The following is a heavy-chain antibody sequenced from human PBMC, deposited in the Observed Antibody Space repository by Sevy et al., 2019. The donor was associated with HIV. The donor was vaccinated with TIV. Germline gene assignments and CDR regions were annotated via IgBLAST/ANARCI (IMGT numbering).Heavy chain of an antibody. J-gene: IGHJ4*02. V-gene: IGHV3-30*02. CDR1: GFSFSSYG. CDR3: VKEGGGEGGDH. CDR2: IQYDGSNK. D-gene: IGHD2-21*01. Sequence: GGSLRLSCAASGFSFSSYGMHWVRQAPGKGLEWMSYIQYDGSNKDYADSVKGRFTISRDNSKNTLYLQMNSLRVEVTAVFYCVKEGGGEGGDHWGQVTLVTVSS.